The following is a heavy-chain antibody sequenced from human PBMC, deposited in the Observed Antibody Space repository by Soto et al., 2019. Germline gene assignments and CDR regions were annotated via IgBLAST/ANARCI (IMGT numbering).Heavy chain of an antibody. D-gene: IGHD1-26*01. CDR1: GFTFSNTW. CDR3: TRDNPYSGILFKY. CDR2: IKSKTDGGTT. V-gene: IGHV3-15*07. Sequence: EVQLVESGGGLVKPGGSLRLSCAASGFTFSNTWMNWVRQAPGKGLEWVGRIKSKTDGGTTDYAAPVKGRFTISRDDSKNTLYLQMNSLKTEDTAVYYCTRDNPYSGILFKYWGQGTLVTVSS. J-gene: IGHJ4*02.